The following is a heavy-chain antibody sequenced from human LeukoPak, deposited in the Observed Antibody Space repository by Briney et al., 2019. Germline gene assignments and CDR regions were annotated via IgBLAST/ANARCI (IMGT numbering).Heavy chain of an antibody. CDR2: ISSSSSYI. V-gene: IGHV3-21*01. CDR3: VHSGSYYRIDY. Sequence: PGGSLRLSCAASGFTFSSYRMTWVRQAPGKGLEWVSSISSSSSYIYYADSVKGRFTISRDNAKNSLYLQMNSLRAEDTAVYYCVHSGSYYRIDYWGQGTLVTVSS. CDR1: GFTFSSYR. D-gene: IGHD1-26*01. J-gene: IGHJ4*02.